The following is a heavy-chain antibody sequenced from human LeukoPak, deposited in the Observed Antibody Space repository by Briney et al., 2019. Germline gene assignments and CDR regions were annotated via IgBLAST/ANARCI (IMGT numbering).Heavy chain of an antibody. CDR1: GFTFDDYA. V-gene: IGHV3-9*01. J-gene: IGHJ4*02. D-gene: IGHD1-26*01. CDR3: AKDRGVGATSLDY. Sequence: PGRSLRLSCAASGFTFDDYAMHWVRQAPGKGLEWVSGITWNSGSIDYADSVKGRFTISRDNAKNSLYLQMNSLRAEDTALYYCAKDRGVGATSLDYWGQGTLVTVSS. CDR2: ITWNSGSI.